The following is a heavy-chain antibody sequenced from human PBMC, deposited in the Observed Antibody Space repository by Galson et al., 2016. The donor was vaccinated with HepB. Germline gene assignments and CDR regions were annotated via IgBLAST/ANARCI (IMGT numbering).Heavy chain of an antibody. Sequence: SLRLSCAASGFRFTYYGLHWVRQAPGKGLEWVAVISYDGNKKYYADSVKGRFTIFRDNPKTTVYLEMNSLRVEDTAVYYCAKDSILGATAGFYGIDVWGQGTTVTVSS. V-gene: IGHV3-30*18. J-gene: IGHJ6*02. CDR2: ISYDGNKK. CDR3: AKDSILGATAGFYGIDV. D-gene: IGHD1-26*01. CDR1: GFRFTYYG.